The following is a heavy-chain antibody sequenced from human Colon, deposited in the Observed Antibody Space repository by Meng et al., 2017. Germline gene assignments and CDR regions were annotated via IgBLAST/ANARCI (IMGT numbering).Heavy chain of an antibody. CDR3: ARADSFSGSYNAFDI. CDR2: ISYDGSDT. D-gene: IGHD1-26*01. J-gene: IGHJ3*02. Sequence: GGSLRLSCAASGFTFSHYAVHWVRQAPGKGLGWVAVISYDGSDTYYADSVKGRFTISRDNSKSTLYLQMNSLRTEDTGLYYCARADSFSGSYNAFDIWGQGTMVTVSS. CDR1: GFTFSHYA. V-gene: IGHV3-30*01.